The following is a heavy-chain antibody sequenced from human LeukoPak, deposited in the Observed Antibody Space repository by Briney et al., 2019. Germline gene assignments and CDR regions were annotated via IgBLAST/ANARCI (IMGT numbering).Heavy chain of an antibody. Sequence: PGGSLRLSCAASGFTFSSYGMHWVRQAPGKGLEWVAVIWYGGSNKYYADSVKGRFTISRDNSKNTLYLQMNSLRAEDTAVYYCAKDRRAARPPLNYFDYWGQGTLVTVSS. D-gene: IGHD6-6*01. CDR2: IWYGGSNK. J-gene: IGHJ4*02. CDR1: GFTFSSYG. CDR3: AKDRRAARPPLNYFDY. V-gene: IGHV3-30*02.